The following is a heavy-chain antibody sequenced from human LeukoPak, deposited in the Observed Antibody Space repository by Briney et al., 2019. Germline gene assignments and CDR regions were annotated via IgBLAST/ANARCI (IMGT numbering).Heavy chain of an antibody. CDR1: GYTFTSYY. CDR3: ARGRKTAPKNNWFDP. V-gene: IGHV1-46*01. Sequence: ASEKVSCKASGYTFTSYYMHWVRQAPGQGLEWMGIINPSGGSTSYAQKFQGRVTMTRDTSTSTVYMELSSLRSEDTAVYYCARGRKTAPKNNWFDPWGQGTLVTVSS. CDR2: INPSGGST. J-gene: IGHJ5*02. D-gene: IGHD5-18*01.